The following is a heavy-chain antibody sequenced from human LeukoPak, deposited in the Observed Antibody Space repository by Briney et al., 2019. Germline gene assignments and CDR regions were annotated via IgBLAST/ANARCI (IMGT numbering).Heavy chain of an antibody. Sequence: ASVKVSCKASGYTFTSYGISWVRQAPGQGLEWMGWMNPNSGNTGYAQKFQGRVTLTRNTSISTAYMELSSLRSEDTAVYYCATEYPAGAGMDVWGQGTTVTVSS. CDR1: GYTFTSYG. CDR3: ATEYPAGAGMDV. D-gene: IGHD6-25*01. CDR2: MNPNSGNT. J-gene: IGHJ6*02. V-gene: IGHV1-8*02.